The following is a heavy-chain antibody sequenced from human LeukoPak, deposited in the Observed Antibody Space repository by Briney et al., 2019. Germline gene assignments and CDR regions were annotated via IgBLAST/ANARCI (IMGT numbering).Heavy chain of an antibody. Sequence: PSETLSLTCSVSRYSISSGYYWAWIRQPPGKGLEWIGSIYHSGSAYYNASLKSRVTISVDTSKNQFSLKLYSVTAADTAVYYCARVGSSWYWGQGTLVTVSS. CDR2: IYHSGSA. J-gene: IGHJ4*02. CDR1: RYSISSGYY. D-gene: IGHD6-13*01. V-gene: IGHV4-38-2*02. CDR3: ARVGSSWY.